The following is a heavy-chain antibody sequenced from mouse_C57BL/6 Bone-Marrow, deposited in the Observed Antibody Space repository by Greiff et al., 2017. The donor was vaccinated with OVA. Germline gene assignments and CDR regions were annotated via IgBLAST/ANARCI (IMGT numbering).Heavy chain of an antibody. J-gene: IGHJ4*01. D-gene: IGHD2-4*01. CDR1: GFTFSDYG. V-gene: IGHV5-15*01. CDR2: ISNLAYSI. Sequence: DVQLQESGGGLVQPGGSLKLSCAASGFTFSDYGMAWVRQAPRKGPEWVAFISNLAYSIYYADTVTGRFTISRENAKNTLYLEMSSLRSEDTAMYYCARYDYGYYAMDYWGQGTSVTVSS. CDR3: ARYDYGYYAMDY.